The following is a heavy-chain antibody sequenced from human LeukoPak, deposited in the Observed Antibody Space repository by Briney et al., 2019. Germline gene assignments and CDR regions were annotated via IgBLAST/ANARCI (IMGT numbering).Heavy chain of an antibody. CDR2: ISTSGNSM. CDR1: GFTFSSYT. V-gene: IGHV3-21*01. J-gene: IGHJ4*02. CDR3: ARVVRGDAYNYDY. Sequence: GGSLRLSCAASGFTFSSYTMNWVRQAPGKGLEWVSSISTSGNSMYHADSVKGRFTTTRDNARNSLYLQMNSLRAEDTAVYYCARVVRGDAYNYDYWGRGTLVTVSS. D-gene: IGHD5-24*01.